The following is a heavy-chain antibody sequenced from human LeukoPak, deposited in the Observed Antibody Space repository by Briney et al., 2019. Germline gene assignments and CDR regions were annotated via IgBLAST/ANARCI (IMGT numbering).Heavy chain of an antibody. Sequence: SQTLSLTCAISGDSVSSNSAAWNWIRQSPSGGLEWLGRTYYRSKWYNDYGVSVKSRITINPDTSKNQFSLQLNSVTPEDTAVYYCARMVAVAHHFDYWGQGTLVTVSS. CDR1: GDSVSSNSAA. D-gene: IGHD6-19*01. V-gene: IGHV6-1*01. CDR2: TYYRSKWYN. CDR3: ARMVAVAHHFDY. J-gene: IGHJ4*02.